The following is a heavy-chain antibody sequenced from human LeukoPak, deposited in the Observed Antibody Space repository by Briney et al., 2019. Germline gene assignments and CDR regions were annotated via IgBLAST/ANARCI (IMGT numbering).Heavy chain of an antibody. CDR3: ARGRGRGDYVWGSYRYMSFDY. CDR1: GESFSGYY. CDR2: INHSGST. Sequence: PSETLSLTCAVYGESFSGYYWSWIRQPPGKGLEWIGEINHSGSTNYNPSLKSRVTISVDTSKNQFSLKLSSVTAADTAVYYCARGRGRGDYVWGSYRYMSFDYWGQGTLVTVSS. D-gene: IGHD3-16*02. V-gene: IGHV4-34*01. J-gene: IGHJ4*02.